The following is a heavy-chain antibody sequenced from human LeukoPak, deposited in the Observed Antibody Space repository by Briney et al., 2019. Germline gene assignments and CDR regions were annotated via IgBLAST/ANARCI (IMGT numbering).Heavy chain of an antibody. CDR3: GMSGDRVPLQDDVFDV. J-gene: IGHJ3*01. Sequence: GESLEISCKVSGYSFTSYCIGWVRQMPGKGLEWVGIIYPGNSGPTYSPSFRGQVTISVDKSINTAYLQWSSLQASDTAMYYCGMSGDRVPLQDDVFDVWGQGTMVTVST. V-gene: IGHV5-51*01. CDR2: IYPGNSGP. D-gene: IGHD1-26*01. CDR1: GYSFTSYC.